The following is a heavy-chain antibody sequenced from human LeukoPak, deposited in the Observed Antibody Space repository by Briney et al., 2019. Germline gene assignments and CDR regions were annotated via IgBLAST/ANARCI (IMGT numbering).Heavy chain of an antibody. D-gene: IGHD3/OR15-3a*01. J-gene: IGHJ5*02. CDR2: INPNSGGT. CDR1: GYTFTGYY. Sequence: ASVKVSCKASGYTFTGYYMHWVRQAPGQGLEWMGWINPNSGGTNYAQKFQGRVTMTRDTSISTAYMELSRLRADDTAVYYCSRVYRRGLNWVDPWGQGTLVTVSS. CDR3: SRVYRRGLNWVDP. V-gene: IGHV1-2*02.